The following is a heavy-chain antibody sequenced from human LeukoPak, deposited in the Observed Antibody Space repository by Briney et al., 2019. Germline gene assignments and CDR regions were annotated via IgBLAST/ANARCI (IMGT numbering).Heavy chain of an antibody. CDR2: INAGNGNT. V-gene: IGHV1-3*01. CDR1: GYPFSAHF. Sequence: ASVKVSCKASGYPFSAHFLNWVRQAPGQRLEWMGWINAGNGNTKYSQKFQGRVTITRDTSASTAYMELSSLRSEDTAVYYCARVQSSQWSIGSSWTKYNWFDPWGQGTLVTVSS. J-gene: IGHJ5*02. CDR3: ARVQSSQWSIGSSWTKYNWFDP. D-gene: IGHD6-13*01.